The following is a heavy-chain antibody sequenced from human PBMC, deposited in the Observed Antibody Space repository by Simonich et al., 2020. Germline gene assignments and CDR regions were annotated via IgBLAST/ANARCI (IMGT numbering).Heavy chain of an antibody. CDR2: IYYSGST. D-gene: IGHD6-6*01. J-gene: IGHJ4*02. Sequence: QVQLQESGPGLVKPSETLSLTCTVSGGSISSYYWGWIRQPPGKGLEWIGYIYYSGSTNYHPSLKSRVTISGDTSKNQFSLKLSSVTAADTAVYYCARQEYSSSSFDYWGQGTLVTVSS. V-gene: IGHV4-59*08. CDR3: ARQEYSSSSFDY. CDR1: GGSISSYY.